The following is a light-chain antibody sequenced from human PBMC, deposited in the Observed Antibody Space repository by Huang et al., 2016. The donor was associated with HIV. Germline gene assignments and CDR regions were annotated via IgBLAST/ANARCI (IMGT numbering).Light chain of an antibody. V-gene: IGKV3-20*01. CDR3: HQYGSPPFT. Sequence: EIVLTQSPGTLSLSPGERATLSCRASQSISSSSLAWYLQKPGQAPTLLIHGASTRATDIPDRFSGSGSETDFTLTISRLEPEDFAVYYCHQYGSPPFTFGPGTKVDIK. CDR1: QSISSSS. CDR2: GAS. J-gene: IGKJ3*01.